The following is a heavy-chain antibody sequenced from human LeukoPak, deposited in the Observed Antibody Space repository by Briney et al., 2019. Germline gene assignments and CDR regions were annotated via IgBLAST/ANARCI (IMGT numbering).Heavy chain of an antibody. D-gene: IGHD5-12*01. CDR1: GFTFSNYA. V-gene: IGHV3-23*01. CDR2: ISGSGGST. Sequence: GGSLRLSCAASGFTFSNYAMSWVRQAPGKGLEWVSAISGSGGSTYYADSAKGRFTISRDNSKNTLYLQMNNLRAEDTALYYCAKMGVATGSEASLGAPVDSGADYWGQGTLVTVSS. CDR3: AKMGVATGSEASLGAPVDSGADY. J-gene: IGHJ4*02.